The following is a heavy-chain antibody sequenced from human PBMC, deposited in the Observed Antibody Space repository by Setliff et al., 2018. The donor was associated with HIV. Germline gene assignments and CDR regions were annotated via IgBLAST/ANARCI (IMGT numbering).Heavy chain of an antibody. Sequence: GASVKVSCKASAYTFTNYDINWVRQAPGQGLEWMGWMNPNSANTGYAPNVQGRVTMTSDTSTTTAYLEVSSLRSEDTAVYYCAKGYYHDSRGYPTGPAFDIWGQGTMVTVSS. J-gene: IGHJ3*02. CDR1: AYTFTNYD. CDR2: MNPNSANT. V-gene: IGHV1-8*02. CDR3: AKGYYHDSRGYPTGPAFDI. D-gene: IGHD3-22*01.